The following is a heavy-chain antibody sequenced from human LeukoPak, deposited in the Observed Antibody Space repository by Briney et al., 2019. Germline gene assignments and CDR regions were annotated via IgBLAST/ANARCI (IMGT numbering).Heavy chain of an antibody. D-gene: IGHD4-17*01. J-gene: IGHJ4*03. CDR1: GFTFSSYW. Sequence: GGSLRLSCAASGFTFSSYWMHWVRQTPGKGLVWVSRINGAGSSISYADSVKGRVTISRDNAKNTLYLQMNNLRAEDTAVYYCARGGDYKNDYWGQGTAVTVSS. V-gene: IGHV3-74*01. CDR2: INGAGSSI. CDR3: ARGGDYKNDY.